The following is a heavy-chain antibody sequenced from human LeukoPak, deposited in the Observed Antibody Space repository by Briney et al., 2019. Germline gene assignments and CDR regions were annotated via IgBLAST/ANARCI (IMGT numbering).Heavy chain of an antibody. D-gene: IGHD5-18*01. CDR2: ISSGSSYI. Sequence: GGSLRLSCAASGFTFSSTSMNWVRHAPGKGLEWVSSISSGSSYIFYADSVKGRFTISRDNSKNTLYLQMNSLRAEDTAVYYCTKGTIWLPFDYWGQGTLVTVSS. J-gene: IGHJ4*02. V-gene: IGHV3-21*04. CDR3: TKGTIWLPFDY. CDR1: GFTFSSTS.